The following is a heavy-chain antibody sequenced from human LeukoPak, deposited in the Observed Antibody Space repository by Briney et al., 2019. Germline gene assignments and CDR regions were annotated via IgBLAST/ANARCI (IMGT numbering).Heavy chain of an antibody. D-gene: IGHD2-2*01. J-gene: IGHJ4*02. Sequence: SVKVSCKASGGTFSSYTISWVRQAPGQGLEWMGRIIPILGIANYAQRFQGRVTITADKSTSTAYMELSSLRSEDTAVYYCARGGYCSSTSCLTYFDYWGQGTLVTVSS. V-gene: IGHV1-69*02. CDR2: IIPILGIA. CDR3: ARGGYCSSTSCLTYFDY. CDR1: GGTFSSYT.